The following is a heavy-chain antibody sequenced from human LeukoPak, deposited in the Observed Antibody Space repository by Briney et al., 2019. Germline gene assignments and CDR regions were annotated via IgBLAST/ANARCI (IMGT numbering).Heavy chain of an antibody. V-gene: IGHV1-8*01. Sequence: ASVKVSCKASGYTFTSYDINWVRQATGQGLEWMGWMNPNSGNTGYAQKFQGRVTMTRNTSISTAYMELSSLRSEDTAVYYCARIYYDILTGYRGFDPWGQGTLVTVSS. J-gene: IGHJ5*02. D-gene: IGHD3-9*01. CDR2: MNPNSGNT. CDR3: ARIYYDILTGYRGFDP. CDR1: GYTFTSYD.